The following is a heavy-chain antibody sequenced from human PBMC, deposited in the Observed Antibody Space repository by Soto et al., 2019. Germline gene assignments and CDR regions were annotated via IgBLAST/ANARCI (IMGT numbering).Heavy chain of an antibody. Sequence: PSETLSLTCAVYGGSFSGYYWSWIRQPPWKGLEWIGEINHSGSTNYNPSLKSRVTISVDTSKDQFSLKLNSVTAADTAAYYCATTIVVVPATISWFDPWGQGTLVTVSS. CDR1: GGSFSGYY. J-gene: IGHJ5*02. CDR3: ATTIVVVPATISWFDP. CDR2: INHSGST. V-gene: IGHV4-34*01. D-gene: IGHD2-2*02.